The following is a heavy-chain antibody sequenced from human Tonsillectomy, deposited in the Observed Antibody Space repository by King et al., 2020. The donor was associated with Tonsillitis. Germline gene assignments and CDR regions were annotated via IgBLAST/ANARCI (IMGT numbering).Heavy chain of an antibody. CDR3: VREGGVALNYFD. J-gene: IGHJ4*02. D-gene: IGHD3-3*01. CDR2: VYHTGST. Sequence: VQLQESGPGLVKSSETLSLTCNVSGYSISSGNYWGWIRQSPGRGLEWIGNVYHTGSTSYNPSLKSRVDISVDTSKNQFSLKVKSVTAADTAVYYCVREGGVALNYFDWGQGTLIPVSS. V-gene: IGHV4-38-2*02. CDR1: GYSISSGNY.